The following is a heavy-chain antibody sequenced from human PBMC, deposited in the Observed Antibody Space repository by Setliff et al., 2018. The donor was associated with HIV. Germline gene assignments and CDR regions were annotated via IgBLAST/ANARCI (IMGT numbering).Heavy chain of an antibody. V-gene: IGHV4-34*01. CDR2: INHSGST. CDR3: VRHISIRAYGGQFDS. J-gene: IGHJ4*02. CDR1: GGSFSGYY. D-gene: IGHD2-8*01. Sequence: PSETLSLTCAVFGGSFSGYYWGWIRQPPGKGLEWFGEINHSGSTNYNPSLKSRLSISIDTSKKQFSLTLNSVTAADTAIYYCVRHISIRAYGGQFDSWGQGVLVTVSS.